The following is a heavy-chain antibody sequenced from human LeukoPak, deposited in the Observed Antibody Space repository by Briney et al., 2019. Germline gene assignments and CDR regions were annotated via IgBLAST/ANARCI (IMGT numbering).Heavy chain of an antibody. Sequence: GGSLRLSCAASGFTFSSYAMSWVRQAPGRGLEWVSAISGSGGSTYYTDSVKGRFTISRDNSKNTLYLQMNSLRAEDTAVYYCAKDIYGDYGGLDYWGQGTQVTVPS. D-gene: IGHD4-17*01. CDR2: ISGSGGST. CDR1: GFTFSSYA. V-gene: IGHV3-23*01. J-gene: IGHJ4*02. CDR3: AKDIYGDYGGLDY.